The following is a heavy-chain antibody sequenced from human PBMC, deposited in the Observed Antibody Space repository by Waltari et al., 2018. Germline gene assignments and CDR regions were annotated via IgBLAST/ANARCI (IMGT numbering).Heavy chain of an antibody. Sequence: QLQLQESGPGLVKPSETLSLTCTVSGGSISSSSYYWGWIRQPPGKGLEWIGGIYYSGSNYYNPSLKSRVTISVDTSKNQFSLKLSAVTAADTAVYYCAREEFDWLGRGWFDPWGQGTLVTVSS. V-gene: IGHV4-39*07. D-gene: IGHD3-9*01. CDR1: GGSISSSSYY. CDR2: IYYSGSN. CDR3: AREEFDWLGRGWFDP. J-gene: IGHJ5*02.